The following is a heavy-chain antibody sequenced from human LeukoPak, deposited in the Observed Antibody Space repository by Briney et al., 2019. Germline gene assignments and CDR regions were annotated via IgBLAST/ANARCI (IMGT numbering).Heavy chain of an antibody. CDR3: AKDRYSSSSGYFDY. Sequence: GGSLRLSCTASGFTLSSYAMSWVRQAPGKGLEWVSGFSGSGGKTYYADSVEGRFTISRDNSKNTLYLQMNSLRAEDTAVYFCAKDRYSSSSGYFDYWGQGTLVTVSS. V-gene: IGHV3-23*01. D-gene: IGHD6-6*01. J-gene: IGHJ4*02. CDR1: GFTLSSYA. CDR2: FSGSGGKT.